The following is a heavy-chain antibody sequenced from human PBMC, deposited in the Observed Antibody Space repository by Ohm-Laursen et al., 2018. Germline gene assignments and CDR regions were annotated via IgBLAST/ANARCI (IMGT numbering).Heavy chain of an antibody. CDR2: IYTSGST. CDR3: ARGGRRGSSWYRNYGMDV. J-gene: IGHJ6*02. D-gene: IGHD6-13*01. CDR1: GGSISSYY. V-gene: IGHV4-4*07. Sequence: SETLSLTCTVSGGSISSYYWSWIRQPAGKGLEWIGRIYTSGSTNYNPSLKSRVTMSVDASKNQFSLKLSSVTAADTAVYYCARGGRRGSSWYRNYGMDVWGQGTTVTVSS.